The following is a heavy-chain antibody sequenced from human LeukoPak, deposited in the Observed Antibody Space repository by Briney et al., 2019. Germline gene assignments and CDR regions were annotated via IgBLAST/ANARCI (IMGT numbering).Heavy chain of an antibody. V-gene: IGHV3-7*01. CDR3: ARGTPPAYYYGSGTGFDP. D-gene: IGHD3-10*01. J-gene: IGHJ5*02. CDR2: IKQDGSEK. CDR1: GFTFSSYW. Sequence: GGSLRLSCAASGFTFSSYWMSWVRQAPGKGLEWVANIKQDGSEKYYVDSVKGRFTISRDNAKNSLYLQMNSLRAEDTAVYYCARGTPPAYYYGSGTGFDPWGQGTLVTVSS.